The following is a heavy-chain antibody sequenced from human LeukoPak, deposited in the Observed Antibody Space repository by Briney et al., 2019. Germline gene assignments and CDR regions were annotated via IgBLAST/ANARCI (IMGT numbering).Heavy chain of an antibody. Sequence: PSETLSLTCTVSGGSISSYYWSWIRQPPGKGLEWIGYIYYSGSTNYNPSLKSRVTISVDTSKNQFPLKLSSVTAADTAVYYCASIRGNGDFSLVFDYWGQGTLVTVSS. CDR3: ASIRGNGDFSLVFDY. J-gene: IGHJ4*02. D-gene: IGHD4-17*01. CDR2: IYYSGST. CDR1: GGSISSYY. V-gene: IGHV4-59*08.